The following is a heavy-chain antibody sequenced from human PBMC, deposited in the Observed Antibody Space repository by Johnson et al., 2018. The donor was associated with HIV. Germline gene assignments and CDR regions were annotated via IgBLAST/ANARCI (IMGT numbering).Heavy chain of an antibody. CDR3: ARARWRVDDAFDI. CDR1: GFTFSSYA. J-gene: IGHJ3*02. V-gene: IGHV3-30-3*01. D-gene: IGHD4-23*01. Sequence: QVQLVESGGGVVQPGRSLRLSCAASGFTFSSYAMHWVRQAPGKGLEWVAVISYDESNKYYADSVKGRFTISRDNSKNTLFLHMNSLRAEDTAVYYCARARWRVDDAFDIWGQGTMVTVSS. CDR2: ISYDESNK.